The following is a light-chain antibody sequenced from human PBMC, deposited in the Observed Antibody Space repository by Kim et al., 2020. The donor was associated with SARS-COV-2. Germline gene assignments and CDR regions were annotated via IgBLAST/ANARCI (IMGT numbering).Light chain of an antibody. CDR1: SSNIGSYA. CDR3: AAWDDSLNGVV. J-gene: IGLJ2*01. V-gene: IGLV1-36*01. CDR2: YND. Sequence: QRVTISCSGSSSNIGSYAVNWYPQRPGKAPKLLIYYNDLLPSGVSDRFSGSKSGTSASLAISGLQSEDEADYYCAAWDDSLNGVVFGGGTQLTVL.